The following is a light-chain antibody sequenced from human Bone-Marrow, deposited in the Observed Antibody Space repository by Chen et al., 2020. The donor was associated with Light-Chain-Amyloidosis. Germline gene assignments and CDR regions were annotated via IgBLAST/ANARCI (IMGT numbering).Light chain of an antibody. J-gene: IGLJ1*01. V-gene: IGLV2-14*03. Sequence: QSALTQPASVYGSPGQSITISCTGTSVDVGAYNYVSWYQQHPGKAPKLLIYDVSNRPSGVSNRFSGSKSSNTASLTISGLQAEDEADYYCNSYTTSDTYVFGTGTEVTVL. CDR1: SVDVGAYNY. CDR3: NSYTTSDTYV. CDR2: DVS.